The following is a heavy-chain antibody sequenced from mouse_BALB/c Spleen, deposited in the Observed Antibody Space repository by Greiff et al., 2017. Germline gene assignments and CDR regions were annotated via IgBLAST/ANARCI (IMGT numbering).Heavy chain of an antibody. V-gene: IGHV1-18*01. CDR1: GYTFTDYN. D-gene: IGHD2-1*01. Sequence: EVQLQQSGPELVKPGASVKIPCKASGYTFTDYNMDWVKQSHGKSLEWIGDINPNNGGTIYNQKFKGKATLTVDKSSSTAYMGLRSLTSEDTAVYYCARSPIYYNDAMDYWGQGTSVTVSS. CDR3: ARSPIYYNDAMDY. J-gene: IGHJ4*01. CDR2: INPNNGGT.